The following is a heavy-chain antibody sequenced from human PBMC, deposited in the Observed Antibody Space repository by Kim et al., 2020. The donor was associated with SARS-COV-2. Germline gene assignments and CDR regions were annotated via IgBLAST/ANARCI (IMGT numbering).Heavy chain of an antibody. V-gene: IGHV4-31*03. CDR1: GGSISSGGYY. CDR3: ARVGGVIVVVPAAMGATRGWFDP. CDR2: IYYSGNT. Sequence: SETLSLTCTVSGGSISSGGYYWSWIRQHPGKGLEWIGYIYYSGNTYYNPSLKSRVTISVDTSKNQFSLKLSSVTAADTAVYYCARVGGVIVVVPAAMGATRGWFDPWGPGTLVTVSS. J-gene: IGHJ5*02. D-gene: IGHD2-2*01.